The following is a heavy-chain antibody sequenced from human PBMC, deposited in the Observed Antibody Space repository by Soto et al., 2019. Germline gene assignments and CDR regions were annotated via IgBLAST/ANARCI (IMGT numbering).Heavy chain of an antibody. Sequence: PSETLSLTCAVYGGSFSGYYWSCIRQPPGKGLEWIGEINHSGSTNYNPSLKSRVTISVDTSKNQFSLKLSSVTAADTAVYYCARGLYYDFWSGYHNWFDPWGQGTLVTVSS. CDR3: ARGLYYDFWSGYHNWFDP. J-gene: IGHJ5*02. D-gene: IGHD3-3*01. V-gene: IGHV4-34*01. CDR1: GGSFSGYY. CDR2: INHSGST.